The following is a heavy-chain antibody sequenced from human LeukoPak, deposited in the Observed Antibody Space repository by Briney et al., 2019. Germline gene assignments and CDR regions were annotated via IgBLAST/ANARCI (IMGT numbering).Heavy chain of an antibody. CDR1: GFVFGEYA. CDR3: TRGVRGESWFDP. J-gene: IGHJ5*02. D-gene: IGHD3-10*01. CDR2: SRGTAYGGTT. Sequence: GGSLRLSCAGSGFVFGEYAMTWVRQTPGKGLEWIGFSRGTAYGGTTEYAASLRGRFTISRDDSKSIAYLQMNSLTTEDTPVYYCTRGVRGESWFDPWGQGTLVTVSS. V-gene: IGHV3-49*04.